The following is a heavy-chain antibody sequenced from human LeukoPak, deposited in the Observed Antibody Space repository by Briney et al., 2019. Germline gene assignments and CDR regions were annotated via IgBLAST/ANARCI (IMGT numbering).Heavy chain of an antibody. V-gene: IGHV3-23*01. D-gene: IGHD2-2*01. CDR3: AKTSRVVPAAILSADFDY. CDR2: ISGSGGST. CDR1: GFTFSTYA. Sequence: GGSLRLSCAASGFTFSTYAMSWVRQAPGKGLEWVSGISGSGGSTYYADSVKGRFTISRDNSKNTLYLQMNSLRGEDTAVYYCAKTSRVVPAAILSADFDYWGQGTLVTVSS. J-gene: IGHJ4*02.